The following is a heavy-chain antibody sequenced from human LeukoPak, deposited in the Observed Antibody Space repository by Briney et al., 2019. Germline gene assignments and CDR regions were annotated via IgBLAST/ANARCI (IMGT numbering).Heavy chain of an antibody. J-gene: IGHJ4*02. CDR3: ARRDYGSGSYPSSFDY. CDR1: GYSFTSYW. V-gene: IGHV5-51*01. D-gene: IGHD3-10*01. Sequence: GESLKISCKGSGYSFTSYWIGWVRQMPGKGLEWMGIIYPGDSDTRYSPSFQGQVTISADKSISTAYLQWSSLKASDTAMYYCARRDYGSGSYPSSFDYWGQGTLVTVPS. CDR2: IYPGDSDT.